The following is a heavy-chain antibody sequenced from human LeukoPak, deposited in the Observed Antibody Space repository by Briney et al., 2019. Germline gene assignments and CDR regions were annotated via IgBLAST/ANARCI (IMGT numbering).Heavy chain of an antibody. J-gene: IGHJ4*02. CDR3: AREDGSSYRGLDY. Sequence: SETLSLTCTVSGGSITSYYWSWIRQPAGKGPEWIGRVYTSGNTNYNPSLKSRVTMSVDTSKNQFSLNLTSVTAADTALYYCAREDGSSYRGLDYWGQGTLVTVSS. CDR1: GGSITSYY. D-gene: IGHD1-26*01. V-gene: IGHV4-4*07. CDR2: VYTSGNT.